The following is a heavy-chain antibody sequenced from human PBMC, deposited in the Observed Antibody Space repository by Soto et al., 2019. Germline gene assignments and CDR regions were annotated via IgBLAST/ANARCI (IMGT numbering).Heavy chain of an antibody. J-gene: IGHJ6*02. CDR3: ARGDATKIIVTTYYGLDV. CDR1: GGSFSKYG. V-gene: IGHV1-69*12. D-gene: IGHD3-22*01. CDR2: IIPVFVTP. Sequence: QVQVVQSGAEVKKPGSSVKVSCKASGGSFSKYGISWVRQAPGQGLEWMGGIIPVFVTPHYAQKFQDRVTITADESTSTVYMEVSSLTSEDTAVYYCARGDATKIIVTTYYGLDVWGQGTTVTVSS.